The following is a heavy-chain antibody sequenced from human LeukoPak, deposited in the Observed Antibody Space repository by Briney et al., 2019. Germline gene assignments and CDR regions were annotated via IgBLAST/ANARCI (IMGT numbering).Heavy chain of an antibody. Sequence: GGSLRLACAASGFTFSSYAMHWVRQAPGKGLEWVAVISYDGSNKYYADSVKGRFTISRDNSKNTLYLQMNSLRAEDTAVYYCARASDGMDVWGQGTTVTVSS. CDR3: ARASDGMDV. J-gene: IGHJ6*02. V-gene: IGHV3-30-3*01. CDR2: ISYDGSNK. CDR1: GFTFSSYA.